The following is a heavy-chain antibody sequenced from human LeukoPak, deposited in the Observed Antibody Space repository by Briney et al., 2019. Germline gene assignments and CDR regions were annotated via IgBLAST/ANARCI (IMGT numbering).Heavy chain of an antibody. CDR2: IIGSAVNT. Sequence: GGSLRLSCGASGLTVSSYGMSWVRQAPGKGLEWVSTIIGSAVNTYYADSVKGRFAISRDDSKNTVYLQMNSLRAEDTAVHSCAKYTSGTSYRGLDQWGQGTLVTVSS. CDR1: GLTVSSYG. V-gene: IGHV3-23*01. J-gene: IGHJ4*02. CDR3: AKYTSGTSYRGLDQ. D-gene: IGHD3-10*01.